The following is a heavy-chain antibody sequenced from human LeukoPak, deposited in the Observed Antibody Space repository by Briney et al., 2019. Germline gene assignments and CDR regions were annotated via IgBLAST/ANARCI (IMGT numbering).Heavy chain of an antibody. D-gene: IGHD2-15*01. Sequence: PSETLSLTCTVSGGSISSSSYSWGWIRQPPGKGLEWIGSIYYSGSTYYNPSLKSRVTISVDTSKNQFSLKLSSVTAADTAVYYCAREIPEILSDYWGQGTLVTVSS. CDR2: IYYSGST. V-gene: IGHV4-39*02. CDR3: AREIPEILSDY. J-gene: IGHJ4*02. CDR1: GGSISSSSYS.